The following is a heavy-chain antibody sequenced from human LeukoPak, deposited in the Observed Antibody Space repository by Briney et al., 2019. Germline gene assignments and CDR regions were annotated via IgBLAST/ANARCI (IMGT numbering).Heavy chain of an antibody. CDR1: GGSISSYY. CDR2: IYYSGST. D-gene: IGHD6-13*01. J-gene: IGHJ6*02. Sequence: SETLSLTCTVSGGSISSYYWSWIRQPPGKGLEWIGYIYYSGSTNYNPSLKSRVTTSVDTSKNQFSLKLSSVTAADTAVYYCARAAPYHSSSWYYYYYYGMDVWGQGTTVTVSS. CDR3: ARAAPYHSSSWYYYYYYGMDV. V-gene: IGHV4-59*01.